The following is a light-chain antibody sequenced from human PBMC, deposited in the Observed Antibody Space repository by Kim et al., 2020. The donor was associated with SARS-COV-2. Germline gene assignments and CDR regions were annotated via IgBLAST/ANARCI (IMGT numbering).Light chain of an antibody. Sequence: QSALTQPRSVSGSPGQSVTISCTGSSSDVGGYNYVSWYQQFTDKAPKLIIYDVSKRPSGVPDRFSGSKSGSTASLTISGLQAEDVADYYCSSYAGYYTLLFGGGTQLTVL. CDR1: SSDVGGYNY. CDR3: SSYAGYYTLL. J-gene: IGLJ2*01. V-gene: IGLV2-11*01. CDR2: DVS.